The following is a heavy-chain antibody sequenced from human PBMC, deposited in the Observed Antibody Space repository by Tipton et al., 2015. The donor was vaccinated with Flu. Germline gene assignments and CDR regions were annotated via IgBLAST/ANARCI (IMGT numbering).Heavy chain of an antibody. CDR2: IHRSGNT. J-gene: IGHJ5*02. CDR3: ARDLTGDYDFWSGHGGFDP. Sequence: TLSLTCSVSGDSIGNAYYWGWIRQPPGEGLEWIGNIHRSGNTYHNPSLRSRVTMSVDSSKNQFSLRLSSVTAADTAVYYCARDLTGDYDFWSGHGGFDPWGQGTLVTVSS. D-gene: IGHD3-3*01. CDR1: GDSIGNAYY. V-gene: IGHV4-38-2*02.